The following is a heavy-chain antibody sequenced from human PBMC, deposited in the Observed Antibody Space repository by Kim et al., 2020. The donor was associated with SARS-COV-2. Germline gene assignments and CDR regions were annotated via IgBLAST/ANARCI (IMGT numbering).Heavy chain of an antibody. D-gene: IGHD6-19*01. CDR2: ISYDGSNK. V-gene: IGHV3-33*05. Sequence: GGSLRLSCAASGFTLSSYGMHWVRQAPGKGLEWVAVISYDGSNKYYADSVKGRFTISRDNSKNTLYLQMNSLRAEDTAVYYCARERGSGYFDYWGQGTLVTVSS. CDR3: ARERGSGYFDY. J-gene: IGHJ4*02. CDR1: GFTLSSYG.